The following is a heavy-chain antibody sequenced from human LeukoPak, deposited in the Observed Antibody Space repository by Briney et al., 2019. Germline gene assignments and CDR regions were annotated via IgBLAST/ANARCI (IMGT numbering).Heavy chain of an antibody. V-gene: IGHV5-51*01. Sequence: GESLKISCKAPGYRFTKEWIAWVRQMPGKGLEWMGIIYPGDSDTRYSPSFQGQVTISADKSISTAYLQWSSLKASDTAMYYCARLPSYYEMIDYWGQGTLVTVSS. CDR2: IYPGDSDT. D-gene: IGHD3-22*01. J-gene: IGHJ4*02. CDR3: ARLPSYYEMIDY. CDR1: GYRFTKEW.